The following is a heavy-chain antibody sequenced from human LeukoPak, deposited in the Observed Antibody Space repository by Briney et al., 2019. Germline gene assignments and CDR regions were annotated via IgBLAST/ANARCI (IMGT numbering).Heavy chain of an antibody. CDR2: SSSNNDKT. CDR3: ARDDKRGWYPHPVF. V-gene: IGHV1-18*04. CDR1: GHIFTNHG. D-gene: IGHD6-19*01. Sequence: GASVKVSCKTSGHIFTNHGISWVRQAPGQGLEWMGWSSSNNDKTYYAQKIQDRVTMTTDTTTGTAFMELRRLRSDDTAVYYCARDDKRGWYPHPVFWGQGTLVTVSS. J-gene: IGHJ4*02.